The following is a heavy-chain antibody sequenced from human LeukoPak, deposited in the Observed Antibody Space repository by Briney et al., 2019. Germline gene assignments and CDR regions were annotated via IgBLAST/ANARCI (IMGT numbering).Heavy chain of an antibody. Sequence: VASVMVSCKASGYTFTGYYMHWVRQAPGQGLEWMGWINPNSGGTNYAQKFQGWVTMTRDTSISTAYMELSRLRSDDTAVYYCARALYYDILTGMGSFDYWGQGTLVTVSS. CDR2: INPNSGGT. V-gene: IGHV1-2*04. J-gene: IGHJ4*02. CDR3: ARALYYDILTGMGSFDY. CDR1: GYTFTGYY. D-gene: IGHD3-9*01.